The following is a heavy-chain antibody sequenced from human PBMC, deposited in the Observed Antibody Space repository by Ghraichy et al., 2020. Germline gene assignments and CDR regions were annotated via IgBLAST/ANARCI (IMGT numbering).Heavy chain of an antibody. D-gene: IGHD1-20*01. CDR1: GFTFSSYS. V-gene: IGHV3-21*01. CDR2: ISSSSSYI. Sequence: GSLRLSCAASGFTFSSYSMNWVRQAPGKGLEWVSSISSSSSYIYYADSVKGRFTISRDNAKNSLYLQMNSLRAEDTAVYYCARDTVTAGYGMDVWGQGTTVTVSS. CDR3: ARDTVTAGYGMDV. J-gene: IGHJ6*02.